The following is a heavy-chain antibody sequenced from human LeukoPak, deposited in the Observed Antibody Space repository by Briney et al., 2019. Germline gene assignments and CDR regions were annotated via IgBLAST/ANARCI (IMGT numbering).Heavy chain of an antibody. J-gene: IGHJ4*02. CDR3: AKDLNWGGR. D-gene: IGHD7-27*01. CDR2: IHYDGSNT. V-gene: IGHV3-30*02. CDR1: GFMFVSYG. Sequence: GGSLRLSCAASGFMFVSYGIHWVRQAPGKGLEWVAFIHYDGSNTYYADSVKGRFTISRDNSKNTLYLQMNSLRAEDTAVYYCAKDLNWGGRWGQGTLVTVSS.